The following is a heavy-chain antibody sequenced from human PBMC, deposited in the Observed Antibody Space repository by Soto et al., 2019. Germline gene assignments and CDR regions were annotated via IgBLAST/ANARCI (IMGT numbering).Heavy chain of an antibody. V-gene: IGHV5-51*01. CDR1: GYSFTSYW. D-gene: IGHD2-15*01. Sequence: GESLKISCNGSGYSFTSYWIGWVRQMPGKGLEWMGIIYPGDSDTRYSPSFQGQVTISADKSISTAYLQWSSLKASDTAMYYCARLGGYCSGGSCSDFDYWGQGTLVTVSS. CDR2: IYPGDSDT. J-gene: IGHJ4*02. CDR3: ARLGGYCSGGSCSDFDY.